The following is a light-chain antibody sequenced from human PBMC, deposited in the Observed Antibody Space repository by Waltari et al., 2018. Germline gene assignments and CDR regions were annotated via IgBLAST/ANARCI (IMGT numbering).Light chain of an antibody. CDR1: QRVRSSY. Sequence: EIVLTQSPGTLSLSPGESATLACRASQRVRSSYLAWYQQKSGQAPRLLIYGASSRATGIPDRFSGSGSGTDFSLTISRLEPEDFAVYYCQQYGSSPYTFGQGTMLEIK. CDR3: QQYGSSPYT. CDR2: GAS. J-gene: IGKJ2*01. V-gene: IGKV3-20*01.